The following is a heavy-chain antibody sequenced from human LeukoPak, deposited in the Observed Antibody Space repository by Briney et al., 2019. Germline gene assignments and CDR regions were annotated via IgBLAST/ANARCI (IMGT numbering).Heavy chain of an antibody. CDR3: ARDRTLIGYWFDP. Sequence: SQTLSLTCTVSGGSISSGDYYWSWIRQPPGKGLEWIGYIYYSGSTYYNPSLKSRVTISVDTSKNQFSLKLSSVTAADTAVYYCARDRTLIGYWFDPWGQGTLVTVSS. V-gene: IGHV4-30-4*01. CDR2: IYYSGST. CDR1: GGSISSGDYY. D-gene: IGHD2-21*01. J-gene: IGHJ5*02.